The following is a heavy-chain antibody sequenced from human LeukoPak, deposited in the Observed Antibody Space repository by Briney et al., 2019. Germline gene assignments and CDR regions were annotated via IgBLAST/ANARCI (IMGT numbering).Heavy chain of an antibody. CDR3: ASALGYCSSTSCSDY. D-gene: IGHD2-2*01. CDR1: GFTFSSYA. CDR2: ISYDGSNK. Sequence: PGGSLRLSCAASGFTFSSYAMHWVRQAPGKGLEWVAVISYDGSNKYYADSVKGRFTIPRDNSKNTLYLQMNSLRAEDTAAYYCASALGYCSSTSCSDYWGQGTLVTVSS. V-gene: IGHV3-30-3*01. J-gene: IGHJ4*02.